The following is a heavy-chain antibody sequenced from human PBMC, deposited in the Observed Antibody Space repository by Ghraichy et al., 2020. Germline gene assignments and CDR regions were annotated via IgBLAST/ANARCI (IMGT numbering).Heavy chain of an antibody. Sequence: SQTLSLTCAVSGYSISSGYYWGWIRQPPGKGLEWIGSIYHSGSTYYNPSLKSRVTISVDTSKNQFSLKLSSVTAADTAVYYCARGDWGRLFDYWGQGTLVTVSS. CDR2: IYHSGST. D-gene: IGHD7-27*01. V-gene: IGHV4-38-2*01. CDR1: GYSISSGYY. J-gene: IGHJ4*02. CDR3: ARGDWGRLFDY.